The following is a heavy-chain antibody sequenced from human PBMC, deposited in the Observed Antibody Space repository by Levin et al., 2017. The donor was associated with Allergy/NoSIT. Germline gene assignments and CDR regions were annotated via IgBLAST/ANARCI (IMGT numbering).Heavy chain of an antibody. J-gene: IGHJ5*02. V-gene: IGHV3-7*01. D-gene: IGHD6-13*01. CDR2: IKQDGSEK. CDR3: ARRPSSSWSGFDP. CDR1: GFTFSSHW. Sequence: SGGSLRLSCAASGFTFSSHWMNWVRQAPGKGLEWVATIKQDGSEKYYVASVKGRFTISRDNAKNSLYLQMNSLRAEDTALYYCARRPSSSWSGFDPWGQGTLVTVSS.